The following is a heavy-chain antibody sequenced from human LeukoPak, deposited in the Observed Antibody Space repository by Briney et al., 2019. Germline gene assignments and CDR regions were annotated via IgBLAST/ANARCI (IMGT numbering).Heavy chain of an antibody. Sequence: ASVKVSCKASGGTFSSYAISWVRQAPGQGLEWMGGIIPIFGTANYAQKFQGRVTITADESTSTAYMELSSLRSEDTAVYYCASLGYYYDSSGEGYFDYWGQGTLVTVSS. J-gene: IGHJ4*02. CDR3: ASLGYYYDSSGEGYFDY. CDR2: IIPIFGTA. V-gene: IGHV1-69*13. CDR1: GGTFSSYA. D-gene: IGHD3-22*01.